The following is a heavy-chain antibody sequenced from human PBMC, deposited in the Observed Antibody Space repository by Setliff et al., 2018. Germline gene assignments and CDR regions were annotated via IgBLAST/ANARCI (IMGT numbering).Heavy chain of an antibody. CDR2: IIPILGIA. D-gene: IGHD1-26*01. CDR3: ARDHKWELPGYKSGMDV. Sequence: SVKVSCKASGGTFSSYAISWVRQAPGQGLEWMGGIIPILGIASYAQKFQGRVTITADKSTSTAYMELSSLRSEDTAVYYCARDHKWELPGYKSGMDVWGQGTTVTVSS. J-gene: IGHJ6*02. V-gene: IGHV1-69*10. CDR1: GGTFSSYA.